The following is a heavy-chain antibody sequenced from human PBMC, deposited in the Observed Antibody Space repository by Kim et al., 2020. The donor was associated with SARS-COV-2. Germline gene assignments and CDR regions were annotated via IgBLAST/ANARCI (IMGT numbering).Heavy chain of an antibody. CDR1: GFTFTGNA. V-gene: IGHV3-23*01. CDR3: LKGGWGWFGDY. D-gene: IGHD3-10*01. J-gene: IGHJ4*02. Sequence: GGSLRLSCTTSGFTFTGNAMSWVRQAPGKGLEWVSVIDGSNGTTYYVDSVKGRFSISRDDSKNTLYLHMSALRADDTAIYYCLKGGWGWFGDYWGRGPLV. CDR2: IDGSNGTT.